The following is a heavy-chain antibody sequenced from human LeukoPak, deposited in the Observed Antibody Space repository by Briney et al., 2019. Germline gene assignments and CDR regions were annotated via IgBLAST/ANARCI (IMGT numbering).Heavy chain of an antibody. CDR2: LYGGGST. V-gene: IGHV3-66*02. CDR1: ASTVCINC. CDR3: AKGGDLDY. J-gene: IGHJ4*02. D-gene: IGHD2-21*01. Sequence: TGGSLRLSCAASASTVCINCMSWVRRAPGKGLECVLVLYGGGSTYYADSVKGRFTISRDNSKNTLYLQMNSLRAEDTAVYYCAKGGDLDYWGQGTLVTVSS.